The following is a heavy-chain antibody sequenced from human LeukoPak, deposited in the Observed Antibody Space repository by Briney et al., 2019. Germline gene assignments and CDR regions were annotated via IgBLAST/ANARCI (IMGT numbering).Heavy chain of an antibody. V-gene: IGHV3-21*01. D-gene: IGHD6-13*01. Sequence: GGSLRLSCAASGFTFSTYSMNWVRQAPGKGLEWVSSISSTNEYTYYVDSVKGRFTISRDNAKNSLYLQMNSLGAEDTAVYYCARAGSSSPLNVWGQGTLVTVSS. CDR1: GFTFSTYS. J-gene: IGHJ3*01. CDR3: ARAGSSSPLNV. CDR2: ISSTNEYT.